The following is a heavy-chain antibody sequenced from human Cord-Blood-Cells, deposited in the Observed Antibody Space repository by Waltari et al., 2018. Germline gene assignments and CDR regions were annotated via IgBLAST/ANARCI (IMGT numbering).Heavy chain of an antibody. J-gene: IGHJ4*02. CDR1: GSTFTGYY. V-gene: IGHV1-2*02. CDR3: ARVVSVVVPAAIDY. D-gene: IGHD2-2*01. Sequence: QVQLVQSGAEVKKPGASVKVSCKASGSTFTGYYMPWVRHAPGQGLEWMGWINPNSGGTNYAQKFQGRVTMTRDTSISTAYMELSRLRSDDTAVYYCARVVSVVVPAAIDYWGQGTLVTVSS. CDR2: INPNSGGT.